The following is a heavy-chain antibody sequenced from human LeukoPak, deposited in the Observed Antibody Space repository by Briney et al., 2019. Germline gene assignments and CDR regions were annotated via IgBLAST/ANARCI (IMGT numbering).Heavy chain of an antibody. D-gene: IGHD3-22*01. CDR2: ILYSGFT. Sequence: PSETLSLTCSVSSGSISGRYWSWFRQPPGKGLEWVGHILYSGFTNFNPSLKSRVIISVDSSKNQFSLRLSSVTAADTAVYYCARGRSSGYYYVSRPYYMDVWGKGTTVTVSS. J-gene: IGHJ6*03. CDR1: SGSISGRY. V-gene: IGHV4-59*11. CDR3: ARGRSSGYYYVSRPYYMDV.